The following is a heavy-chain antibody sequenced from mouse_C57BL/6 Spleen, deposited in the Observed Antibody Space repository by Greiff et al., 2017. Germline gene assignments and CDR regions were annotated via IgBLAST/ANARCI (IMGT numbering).Heavy chain of an antibody. V-gene: IGHV1-63*01. J-gene: IGHJ4*01. Sequence: VQLVESGAELVRPGTSVKMSCKASGYTFTYYWIGWAKQRPGHGLEWIGDIYPGGGFPTYNEQFNGKATLTADKSASTAYMQFSSLTSEDSVIYYCARYELLEAIDYWGQGTSVTVSS. CDR2: IYPGGGFP. CDR3: ARYELLEAIDY. CDR1: GYTFTYYW. D-gene: IGHD2-1*01.